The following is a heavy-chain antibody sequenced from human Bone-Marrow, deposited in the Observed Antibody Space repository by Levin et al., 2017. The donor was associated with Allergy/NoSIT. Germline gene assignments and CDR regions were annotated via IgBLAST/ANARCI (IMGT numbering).Heavy chain of an antibody. CDR1: GFTFDDYA. CDR2: VSWNGGSR. CDR3: AKVYGNYYDYFDS. Sequence: HPGGSLRLSCVASGFTFDDYAMHWVRQAPGKGLEWVSGVSWNGGSRDYADSVKGRFTISRDNAKNSLYLQMNSLRAEDTALYYCAKVYGNYYDYFDSWGQGTLVTVTS. V-gene: IGHV3-9*01. J-gene: IGHJ4*02. D-gene: IGHD4-11*01.